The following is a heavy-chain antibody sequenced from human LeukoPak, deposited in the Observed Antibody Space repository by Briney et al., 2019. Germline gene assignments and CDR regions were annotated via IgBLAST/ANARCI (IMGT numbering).Heavy chain of an antibody. CDR3: AELGITMIGGV. J-gene: IGHJ6*04. CDR1: GFSFSSYS. CDR2: FSSSSNYI. V-gene: IGHV3-21*01. Sequence: GGSLRLSCGASGFSFSSYSMNWVRQAPGKGLEWVSSFSSSSNYIHYADSVKGRFTISRDNAKNSLYLQMNSLRAEDTAVYYCAELGITMIGGVWGKGTTVTISS. D-gene: IGHD3-10*02.